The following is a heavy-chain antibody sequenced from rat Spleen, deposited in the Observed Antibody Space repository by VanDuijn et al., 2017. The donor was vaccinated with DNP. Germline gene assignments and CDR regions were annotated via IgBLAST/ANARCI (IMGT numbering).Heavy chain of an antibody. CDR1: GYSITSNY. CDR2: ISYSGGT. Sequence: EVQLQESGSGLVKPSQSLSLTCSVTGYSITSNYWGWIRKFPGNKLEYIGHISYSGGTNYNPSHKSRISITRDTSKNQFFLQLNSVTTEDTATYYSVRGHPPRGFDYWGQGVMVTVSS. CDR3: VRGHPPRGFDY. D-gene: IGHD3-8*01. V-gene: IGHV3-1*01. J-gene: IGHJ2*01.